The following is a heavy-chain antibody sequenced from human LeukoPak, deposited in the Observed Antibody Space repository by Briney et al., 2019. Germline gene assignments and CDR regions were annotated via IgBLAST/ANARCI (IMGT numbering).Heavy chain of an antibody. D-gene: IGHD3-22*01. Sequence: ASVKVSCKASGYTFTGYYMHWVRQAPGQGLEWMGWINPNSGGTNYAQKFQGRVTMTRDTSISTAYMELSRLRSDDTAVYYCARDCRYYYDSSGYYYQMCDAFDIWGQGTMVTVSS. J-gene: IGHJ3*02. CDR3: ARDCRYYYDSSGYYYQMCDAFDI. CDR1: GYTFTGYY. V-gene: IGHV1-2*02. CDR2: INPNSGGT.